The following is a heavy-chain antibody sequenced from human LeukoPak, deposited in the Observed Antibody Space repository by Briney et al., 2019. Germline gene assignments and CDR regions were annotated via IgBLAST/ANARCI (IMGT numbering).Heavy chain of an antibody. CDR2: TYYRSEWYN. CDR1: GGSVSSNSAA. CDR3: ARMVGSGYDYSDFYWYFDL. V-gene: IGHV6-1*01. J-gene: IGHJ2*01. Sequence: SQTLSLTCAISGGSVSSNSAAWNWIRQSPSRGLEWLGRTYYRSEWYNDYAVSVKSRITINPDTSKNQFSLQLNSVTPEDTAVYYCARMVGSGYDYSDFYWYFDLWGRGTLVTVSS. D-gene: IGHD5-12*01.